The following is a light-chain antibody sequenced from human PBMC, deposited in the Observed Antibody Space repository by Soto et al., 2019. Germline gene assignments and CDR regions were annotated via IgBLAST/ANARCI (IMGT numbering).Light chain of an antibody. V-gene: IGKV3-20*01. J-gene: IGKJ1*01. CDR2: AAS. CDR1: RSVSSSY. CDR3: QQCGSSPWT. Sequence: EIVMTQSPATLSVSPGERATLSCRASRSVSSSYLAWYQQKPGQAPRLLIYAASSRATGIPDRFSGGGSGTDFTLTISRLEPEDFAVYYCQQCGSSPWTFGQGTKVDI.